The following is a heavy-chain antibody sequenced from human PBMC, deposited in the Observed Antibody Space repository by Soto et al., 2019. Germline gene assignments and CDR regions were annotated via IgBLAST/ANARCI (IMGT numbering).Heavy chain of an antibody. V-gene: IGHV5-51*03. D-gene: IGHD6-13*01. CDR3: ARHSRYSSTWFEGWFAP. Sequence: EVQLVQSGAEVKKAGESLKISCQGSGYSFTNYWVGWVRQIPGRGLEWMGIIHPGDSDTRYSPFFQGQVTISADKSICSAYLQWSSLKASDTAMYYCARHSRYSSTWFEGWFAPWGQGTLVTVSS. CDR1: GYSFTNYW. CDR2: IHPGDSDT. J-gene: IGHJ5*02.